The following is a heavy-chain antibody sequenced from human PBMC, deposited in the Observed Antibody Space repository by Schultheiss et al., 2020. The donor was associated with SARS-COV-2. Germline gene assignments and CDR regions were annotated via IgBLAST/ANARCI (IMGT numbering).Heavy chain of an antibody. V-gene: IGHV3-7*01. D-gene: IGHD1-26*01. CDR3: ARGVGARGYYFDY. Sequence: GGSLRLSCAASGFTFSDYYMSWIRQAPGKGLEWVANINQDGSEKHYVDSVKGRFTISRDNAKNSLYLQMNSLRAEDTAVYYCARGVGARGYYFDYWGQGTLVTVSS. J-gene: IGHJ4*02. CDR2: INQDGSEK. CDR1: GFTFSDYY.